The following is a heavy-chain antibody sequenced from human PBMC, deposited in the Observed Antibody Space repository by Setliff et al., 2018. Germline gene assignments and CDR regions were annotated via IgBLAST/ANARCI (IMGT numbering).Heavy chain of an antibody. CDR3: ARGPPDFVAAPAAAKFDY. Sequence: ASVKVSCKTSGYTFTNYGINWVRQAPGQGLEWMGWNSAYAQKFQGRVTMTTDTPTSTAYMELRSLRTDDTAVYYCARGPPDFVAAPAAAKFDYWGQGTLVTVSS. CDR1: GYTFTNYG. V-gene: IGHV1-18*01. J-gene: IGHJ4*02. D-gene: IGHD2-2*01. CDR2: NSA.